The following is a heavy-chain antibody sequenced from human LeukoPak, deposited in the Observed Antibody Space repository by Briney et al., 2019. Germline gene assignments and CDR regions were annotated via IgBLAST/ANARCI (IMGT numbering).Heavy chain of an antibody. V-gene: IGHV4-59*01. CDR2: IYYNGNT. J-gene: IGHJ5*02. D-gene: IGHD2-2*01. CDR1: GGSMSGYY. CDR3: ARDSTSWKNWFDP. Sequence: SETLSLTCTVSGGSMSGYYWSWIRQPPGKGLEWIGYIYYNGNTNYSPSLKRRVTISIDTSKNQLSLKLSSVTAADTAVYYCARDSTSWKNWFDPWGQGILVTVSS.